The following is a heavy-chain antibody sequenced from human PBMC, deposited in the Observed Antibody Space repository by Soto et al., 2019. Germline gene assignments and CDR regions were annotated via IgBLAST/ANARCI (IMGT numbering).Heavy chain of an antibody. J-gene: IGHJ4*02. Sequence: PSETLSLTCTVSGGSISSGDYYWSWIRQPPGKGLEWIGYIYYSGSTYYNPSLKSRVTISVDTSKNQFSLKLSSVTAADTAVYYCARVITGTLADYWGQGTLVTVSS. CDR2: IYYSGST. D-gene: IGHD1-20*01. CDR3: ARVITGTLADY. V-gene: IGHV4-30-4*01. CDR1: GGSISSGDYY.